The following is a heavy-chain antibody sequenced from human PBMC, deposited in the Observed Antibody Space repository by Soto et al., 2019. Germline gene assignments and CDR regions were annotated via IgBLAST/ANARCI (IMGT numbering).Heavy chain of an antibody. Sequence: QVQLVQSGAEVKKPGASVRVSCKASGYTFNNYEINWVRQATGQGPEWMGWMNPDRGNTGCAQKFQGRVTMTRNTSISTAYMELSSLRSEDTAVYYCARGRVRLTYFDPWGQGTLVTVSS. V-gene: IGHV1-8*01. J-gene: IGHJ5*02. D-gene: IGHD2-21*02. CDR1: GYTFNNYE. CDR2: MNPDRGNT. CDR3: ARGRVRLTYFDP.